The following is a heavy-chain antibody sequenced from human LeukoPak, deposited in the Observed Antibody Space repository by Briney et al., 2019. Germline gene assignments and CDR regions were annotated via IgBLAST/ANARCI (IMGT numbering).Heavy chain of an antibody. CDR3: ARGTGRDGYNSHKY. CDR2: IYYSGST. Sequence: PSGTLSLTCTVSGGSISSYYWSWTRQPPGKGLEWIGYIYYSGSTNYNPSLKSRVTISVDTSKNEFSLKLSSVTAADTAVYYCARGTGRDGYNSHKYWGQGTLVTVSS. J-gene: IGHJ4*02. V-gene: IGHV4-59*01. CDR1: GGSISSYY. D-gene: IGHD5-24*01.